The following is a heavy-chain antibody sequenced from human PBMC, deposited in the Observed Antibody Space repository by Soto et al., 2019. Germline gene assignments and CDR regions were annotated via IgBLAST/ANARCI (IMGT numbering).Heavy chain of an antibody. Sequence: EVQLVESGGGLVQPGGSLRLSCAASGFTVSTDWMYWVRQAPGKGLEWISVIKSGGNTNYADSVEGRFSISRDNSKYTVYLQMNSLRGEDTAVYYCVRENYYYGMDVWGQGTTVTVSS. CDR3: VRENYYYGMDV. CDR2: IKSGGNT. CDR1: GFTVSTDW. J-gene: IGHJ6*02. V-gene: IGHV3-66*01.